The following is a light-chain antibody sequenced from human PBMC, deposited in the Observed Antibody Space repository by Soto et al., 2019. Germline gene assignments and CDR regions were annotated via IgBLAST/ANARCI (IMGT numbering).Light chain of an antibody. Sequence: EIMMTQSPGTLSASPGERATLSCRASQSVSSNLAWYQQKPGQAPRLLIYAVSTRATGIPARFSGSGSGTEFTLTISSLQSEDVAVYDGQQYNKWPLTFGQGNKVEIK. CDR2: AVS. V-gene: IGKV3-15*01. CDR3: QQYNKWPLT. J-gene: IGKJ1*01. CDR1: QSVSSN.